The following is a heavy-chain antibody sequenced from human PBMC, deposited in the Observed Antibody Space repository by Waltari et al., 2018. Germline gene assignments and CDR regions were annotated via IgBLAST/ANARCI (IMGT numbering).Heavy chain of an antibody. CDR3: ARPVAAAGNYGMDV. D-gene: IGHD6-13*01. Sequence: EVQLVESGGNLVQPGGSLRLACIASGFPFRPYSLHWVRQAPGKGLEWISYITGSSRTIYYTDSVKGRFTVSRDNAKNSLFLQMSSLRVEDTAVYYCARPVAAAGNYGMDVWGQGTTVTVSS. CDR1: GFPFRPYS. J-gene: IGHJ6*02. CDR2: ITGSSRTI. V-gene: IGHV3-48*04.